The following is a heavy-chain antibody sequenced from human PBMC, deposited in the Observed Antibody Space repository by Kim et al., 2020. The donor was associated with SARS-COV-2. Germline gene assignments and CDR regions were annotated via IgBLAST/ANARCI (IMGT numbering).Heavy chain of an antibody. Sequence: VKVSCKASGGTFSSYTISWVRQAPGQGLEWMGRIIPILGIANYAQKFQGRVTITADKSTSTAYMELSSLRSEDTAVYYCARDPEGGDISGNDYWGQGTLVTVSS. J-gene: IGHJ4*02. D-gene: IGHD3-10*01. CDR1: GGTFSSYT. CDR3: ARDPEGGDISGNDY. CDR2: IIPILGIA. V-gene: IGHV1-69*10.